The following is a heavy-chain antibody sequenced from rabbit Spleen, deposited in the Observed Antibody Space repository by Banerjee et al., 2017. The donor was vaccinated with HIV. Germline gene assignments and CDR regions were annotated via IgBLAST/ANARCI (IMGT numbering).Heavy chain of an antibody. Sequence: QEQLVESGGGLVTPGGSLTLTCKASGFTLSSYYMNWVRQAPGKGLEWIACVYGGAGGSTYCANGPKSRCTNSKTSSTTVTVQMTSLTAADTTTYFCARGIPYGFAGDTYPPSAMDLWGPGTLVTV. D-gene: IGHD6-1*01. V-gene: IGHV1S45*01. CDR3: ARGIPYGFAGDTYPPSAMDL. CDR2: VYGGAGGST. J-gene: IGHJ6*01. CDR1: GFTLSSYYM.